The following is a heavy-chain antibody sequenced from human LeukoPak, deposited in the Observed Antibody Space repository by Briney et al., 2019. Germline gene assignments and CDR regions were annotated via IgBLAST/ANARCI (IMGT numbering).Heavy chain of an antibody. CDR2: ISSNGGNT. Sequence: GGSLRLSCAASGFTFSSYAMHWVRQAPGKGLEYVSAISSNGGNTYYANSVKGRFTISRDNSKNTLYLQMGSLRAEDMAVYYCARDLATFDGGYLYFWGQGILVTVSS. CDR3: ARDLATFDGGYLYF. V-gene: IGHV3-64*01. J-gene: IGHJ1*01. CDR1: GFTFSSYA. D-gene: IGHD3-22*01.